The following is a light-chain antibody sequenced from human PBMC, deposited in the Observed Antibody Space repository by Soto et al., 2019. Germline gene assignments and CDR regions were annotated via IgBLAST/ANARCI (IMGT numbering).Light chain of an antibody. CDR2: DAS. CDR3: QQYEDVVT. V-gene: IGKV3-11*01. CDR1: QSVSSY. J-gene: IGKJ1*01. Sequence: VWKHAPVILCLYLGETATLSCRASQSVSSYLAWYQQRPGQAPRLLMYDASNRATGIPARFRGSGSGTDFTLTISSLEPEDVAVYYGQQYEDVVTFGQGTKVDIK.